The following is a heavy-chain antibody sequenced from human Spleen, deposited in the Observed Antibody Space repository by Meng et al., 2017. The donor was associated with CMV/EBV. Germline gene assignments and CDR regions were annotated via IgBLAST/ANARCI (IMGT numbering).Heavy chain of an antibody. V-gene: IGHV3-21*01. Sequence: YSMNGVSQDTGKGLEWVSSISSSSSYIYYADSVKGRFTISRDNAKNSLYLQMNSLRAEDTAVYYCARDGAPYYDFWSGYYEGNWVDPWGQGTLVTVSS. CDR3: ARDGAPYYDFWSGYYEGNWVDP. CDR1: YS. J-gene: IGHJ5*02. CDR2: ISSSSSYI. D-gene: IGHD3-3*01.